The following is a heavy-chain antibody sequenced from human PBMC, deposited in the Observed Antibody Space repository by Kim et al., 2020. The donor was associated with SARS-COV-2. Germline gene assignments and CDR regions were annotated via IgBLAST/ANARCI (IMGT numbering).Heavy chain of an antibody. Sequence: GGSLRLSCAASEFTFRNYAMNWVCQAPGKGLEWVSGVSGSGDSTYYSDSLRGRFIISRDNSKNALYLQMHSLRAEDTAAVYCATLPKTTVVCWGQGSLV. D-gene: IGHD4-17*01. V-gene: IGHV3-23*01. CDR3: ATLPKTTVVC. CDR2: VSGSGDST. J-gene: IGHJ4*02. CDR1: EFTFRNYA.